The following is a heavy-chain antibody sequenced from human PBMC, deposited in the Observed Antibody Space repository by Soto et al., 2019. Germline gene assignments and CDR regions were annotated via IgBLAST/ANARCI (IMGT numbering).Heavy chain of an antibody. D-gene: IGHD2-15*01. Sequence: EVQLVESGGGLVQPGGSLRLSCAASGFTFSNYWMYWVRQAPGKGLVWVSRINSDGSVSSYADSVKGRLTISRDNVKNTLYLQMDSLGAEDTAVYYCARGDCVGGPCYSLAGSFYYYMGVWGKGTTVTVFS. CDR3: ARGDCVGGPCYSLAGSFYYYMGV. V-gene: IGHV3-74*01. CDR2: INSDGSVS. J-gene: IGHJ6*03. CDR1: GFTFSNYW.